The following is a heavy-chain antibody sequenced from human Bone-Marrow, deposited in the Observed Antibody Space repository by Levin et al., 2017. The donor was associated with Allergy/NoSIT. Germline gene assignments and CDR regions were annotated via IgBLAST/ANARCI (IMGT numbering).Heavy chain of an antibody. CDR1: GFTLYSYA. CDR3: ARSKMRCSGGSCYSGFDS. D-gene: IGHD2-15*01. CDR2: ISGSGTTT. J-gene: IGHJ4*02. V-gene: IGHV3-23*01. Sequence: GASVKVSCAASGFTLYSYAIHWVRQAPGRGPEWVSGISGSGTTTDYADSVKGRFTISRDNSKNTVYMEMNSLRDDDTALYYCARSKMRCSGGSCYSGFDSWGQGTQVTVSS.